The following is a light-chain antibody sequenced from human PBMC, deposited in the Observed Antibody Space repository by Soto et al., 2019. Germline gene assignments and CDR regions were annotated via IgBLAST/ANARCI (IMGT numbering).Light chain of an antibody. CDR3: QQYGSSSFT. J-gene: IGKJ3*01. Sequence: EIVLTQSPGTLSLSPGERATLSCRASQSVSSSYLAWYQQKPGQAPRLLIYGASSRATGIPDRFSGSGSGTDFTLTISRLEPEDLEVYYCQQYGSSSFTFGPETKVDIK. CDR2: GAS. V-gene: IGKV3-20*01. CDR1: QSVSSSY.